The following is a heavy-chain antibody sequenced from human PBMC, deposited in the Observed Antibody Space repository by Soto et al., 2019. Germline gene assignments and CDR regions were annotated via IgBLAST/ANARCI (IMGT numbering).Heavy chain of an antibody. CDR3: ARVPLLQSPYYYYGMDV. Sequence: HPGGSLRLSCAASGFTFSSYSMNWVRQAPGKGLEWVPYISSSSSTIYYADSVKGRFTISRDNAKNSLYLQMNSLRDEDTAVYYCARVPLLQSPYYYYGMDVWGQGTMVTVSS. CDR1: GFTFSSYS. CDR2: ISSSSSTI. D-gene: IGHD2-15*01. J-gene: IGHJ6*02. V-gene: IGHV3-48*02.